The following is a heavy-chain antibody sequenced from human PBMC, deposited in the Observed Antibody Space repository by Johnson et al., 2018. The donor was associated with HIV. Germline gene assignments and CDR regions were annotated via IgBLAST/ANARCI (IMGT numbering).Heavy chain of an antibody. D-gene: IGHD2-8*01. V-gene: IGHV3-48*01. CDR2: ISSSGSTI. Sequence: EVQLVESGGGVVQPGRSLRLSCAASGFTFSSYGMHWVRQAPGKGLEWVSYISSSGSTIYYADSVKGRFTISRDKSKNMVYLQMNSLRAEDTAVYFCARGFCSNGVCSSLLGFDAFDIWGQGTTVTVSS. CDR3: ARGFCSNGVCSSLLGFDAFDI. J-gene: IGHJ3*02. CDR1: GFTFSSYG.